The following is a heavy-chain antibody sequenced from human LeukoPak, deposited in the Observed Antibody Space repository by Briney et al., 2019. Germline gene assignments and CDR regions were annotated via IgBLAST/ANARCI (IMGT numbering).Heavy chain of an antibody. CDR1: GFIFSSYG. J-gene: IGHJ4*02. V-gene: IGHV3-23*01. D-gene: IGHD1-26*01. Sequence: GGSLRLSCAASGFIFSSYGMTWVRQAPGKGLEWVSGISGGGGSTYYAGSVKGRFTISRDNSKNTLYLQMNSLRAEDTALYYCVGSSGSYPRYFDYWGQGTLVTISS. CDR2: ISGGGGST. CDR3: VGSSGSYPRYFDY.